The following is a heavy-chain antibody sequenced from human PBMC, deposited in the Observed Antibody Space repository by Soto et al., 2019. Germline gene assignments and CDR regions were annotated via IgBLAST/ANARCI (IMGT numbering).Heavy chain of an antibody. D-gene: IGHD3-22*01. Sequence: GGSLRLSCAASGFTFSSYAMSWVRQAPGKGLEWVSDISDSGGSTYYADSVKGRFTISRDNSKNTLYLQMNSLRAEDTAVYYCAKGTTLIVVVNLWDYWGQGTLVTVSS. V-gene: IGHV3-23*01. CDR2: ISDSGGST. CDR3: AKGTTLIVVVNLWDY. CDR1: GFTFSSYA. J-gene: IGHJ4*02.